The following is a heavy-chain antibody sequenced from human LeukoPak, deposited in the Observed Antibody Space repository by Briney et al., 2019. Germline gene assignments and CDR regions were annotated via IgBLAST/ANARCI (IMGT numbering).Heavy chain of an antibody. CDR3: ARGRPSYGYGDDY. Sequence: GGSLRLSCAASGFTFNNYAMTWVRQAPGKGLEWVSGITAGGDKTFYADSVKGRFTISRDNSKNTLYLQTDSLRSEDTAVYYCARGRPSYGYGDDYWGQGTLVTVSS. CDR1: GFTFNNYA. V-gene: IGHV3-23*01. CDR2: ITAGGDKT. J-gene: IGHJ4*02. D-gene: IGHD5-18*01.